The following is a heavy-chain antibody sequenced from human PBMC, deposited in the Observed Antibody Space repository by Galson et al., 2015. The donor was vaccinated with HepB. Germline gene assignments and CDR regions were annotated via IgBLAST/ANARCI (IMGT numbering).Heavy chain of an antibody. Sequence: GKGLEWIGSIYYSGSTYYNPSLKSRVTISVDTSKNQFSLKLSSVTAADTAVYYCARRTSFYGDYPRGYYGMDVWGQGTTVTVSS. J-gene: IGHJ6*02. CDR3: ARRTSFYGDYPRGYYGMDV. CDR2: IYYSGST. D-gene: IGHD4-17*01. V-gene: IGHV4-39*01.